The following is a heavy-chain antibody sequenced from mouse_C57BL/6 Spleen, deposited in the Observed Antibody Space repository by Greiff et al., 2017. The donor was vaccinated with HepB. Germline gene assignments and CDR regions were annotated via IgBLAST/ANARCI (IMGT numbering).Heavy chain of an antibody. Sequence: QVQLQQPGAELVRPGSSVKLSCKASGYTFTSYWMDWVKQRPGQGLEWIGNIYPSDSETHYNQKFKDKATLTVDKSSSTAYMQLSSLTSEDSAVYYCARGSYYSNYWYFDVWGTGTTVTVSS. CDR2: IYPSDSET. D-gene: IGHD2-5*01. J-gene: IGHJ1*03. CDR3: ARGSYYSNYWYFDV. V-gene: IGHV1-61*01. CDR1: GYTFTSYW.